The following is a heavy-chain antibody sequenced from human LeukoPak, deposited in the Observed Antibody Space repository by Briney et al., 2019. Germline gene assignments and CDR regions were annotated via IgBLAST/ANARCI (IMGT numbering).Heavy chain of an antibody. V-gene: IGHV4-38-2*01. Sequence: GSLRLSCAASGFTFSDYYMSWIRQAPGKGLEWIGSIYHSGNTYYNPSLKSRVTISVDTSKNQFSLNRISVTAADTAYYMDVWGKRTTVTGSS. J-gene: IGHJ6*03. CDR3: V. CDR1: GFTFSDYY. CDR2: IYHSGNT.